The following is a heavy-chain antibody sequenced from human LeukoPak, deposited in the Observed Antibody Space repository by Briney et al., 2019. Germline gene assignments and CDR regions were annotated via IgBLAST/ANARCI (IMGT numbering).Heavy chain of an antibody. CDR3: AKSAPTPIVVVPAAGDY. Sequence: GGSLRLSCAASGFTFSSYSMNWVRQAPGKGLEWVSYISSSSSTIYYADSVKGRFTISRDNSKNTLYLQMNSLRAEDTAVYYCAKSAPTPIVVVPAAGDYWGQGTLVTASS. D-gene: IGHD2-2*01. CDR1: GFTFSSYS. J-gene: IGHJ4*02. V-gene: IGHV3-48*01. CDR2: ISSSSSTI.